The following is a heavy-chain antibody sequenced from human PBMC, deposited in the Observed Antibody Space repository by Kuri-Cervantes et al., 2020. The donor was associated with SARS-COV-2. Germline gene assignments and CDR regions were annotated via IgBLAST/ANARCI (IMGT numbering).Heavy chain of an antibody. CDR3: ARDPLLLSSTSSYYYYGMDV. D-gene: IGHD2-2*01. Sequence: GESLKISCAASGFTFSSYGMHWVRQAPGKGLEWVAFIRYDGSNKYYADSVKGRFTISRDNSKNTLYLQMNSLRAEDTAVYYCARDPLLLSSTSSYYYYGMDVWGQGTTVTVSS. V-gene: IGHV3-30*02. CDR2: IRYDGSNK. CDR1: GFTFSSYG. J-gene: IGHJ6*02.